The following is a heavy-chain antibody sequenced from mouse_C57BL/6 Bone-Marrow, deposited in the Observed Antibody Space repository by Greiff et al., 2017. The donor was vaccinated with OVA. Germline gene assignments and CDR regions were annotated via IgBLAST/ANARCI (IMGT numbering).Heavy chain of an antibody. D-gene: IGHD3-2*02. V-gene: IGHV1-81*01. CDR2: IYPRSGNT. CDR1: GYTFTSYG. CDR3: ARFRAAQAKAWFAY. J-gene: IGHJ3*01. Sequence: LEESGAELARPGASVKLSCKASGYTFTSYGISWVKQRTGQGLEWIGEIYPRSGNTYYNEKFKGKATLTADKSSSTAYMELRSLTSEDSAVYFCARFRAAQAKAWFAYWGQGTLVTVSA.